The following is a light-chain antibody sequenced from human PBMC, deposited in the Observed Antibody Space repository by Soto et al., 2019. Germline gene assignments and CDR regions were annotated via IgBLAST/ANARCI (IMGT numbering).Light chain of an antibody. V-gene: IGLV2-23*01. CDR3: CSYAGSSTL. CDR2: EGS. CDR1: SSDVGSYNL. Sequence: QSALTQPASVSGSPGQAITISCTGPSSDVGSYNLVSWYQQHPGKAPKLMIYEGSKRPSGVSNRFSGSKSGNTASLTIAGLQAEDEADYHCCSYAGSSTLFGGGTKLTVL. J-gene: IGLJ2*01.